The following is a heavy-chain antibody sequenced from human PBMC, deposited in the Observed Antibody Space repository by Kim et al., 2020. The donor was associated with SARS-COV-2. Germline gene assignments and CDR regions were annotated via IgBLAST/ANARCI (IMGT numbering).Heavy chain of an antibody. J-gene: IGHJ4*02. CDR2: IIPIFGTA. Sequence: SVKVSCKASGGTFSSYAISWVRQAPGQGLEWMGGIIPIFGTANYAQKFQGRVTITADESTSTAYMELSSLRSEDTAVYYCARDPTMVRGVIITGWGQGTLVTVSS. V-gene: IGHV1-69*13. CDR3: ARDPTMVRGVIITG. CDR1: GGTFSSYA. D-gene: IGHD3-10*01.